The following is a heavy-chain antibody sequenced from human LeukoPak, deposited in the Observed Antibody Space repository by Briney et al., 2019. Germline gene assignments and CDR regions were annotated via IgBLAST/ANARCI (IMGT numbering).Heavy chain of an antibody. CDR2: IIPILGIT. V-gene: IGHV1-69*04. J-gene: IGHJ5*02. CDR3: ARDLVKYCGGDCYMYNWFDP. CDR1: GGTFSSNA. D-gene: IGHD2-21*02. Sequence: ASVKVSCKASGGTFSSNAISWVRQAPGQGHERLGRIIPILGITNYAQKFQGRVTITADKSTSTAYMELSSLRSEDTAVYYCARDLVKYCGGDCYMYNWFDPWGQGTLVTVSS.